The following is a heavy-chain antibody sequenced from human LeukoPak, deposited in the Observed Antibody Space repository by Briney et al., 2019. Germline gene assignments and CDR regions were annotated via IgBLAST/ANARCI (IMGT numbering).Heavy chain of an antibody. Sequence: GASVKVSCKASGGTFSSYAISWVRQAPGQGLEWMGGIIPIFGTANYAQKFQGRVTITADESTSTAYMELSSLRSEDTAVYYCARDRPPGRRNYYYYGMDVWGQGTMVTVSS. J-gene: IGHJ6*02. CDR3: ARDRPPGRRNYYYYGMDV. CDR2: IIPIFGTA. V-gene: IGHV1-69*13. CDR1: GGTFSSYA.